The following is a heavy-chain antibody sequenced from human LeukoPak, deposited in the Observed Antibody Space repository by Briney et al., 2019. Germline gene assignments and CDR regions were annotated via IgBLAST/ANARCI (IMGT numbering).Heavy chain of an antibody. CDR2: INHSGST. V-gene: IGHV4-34*01. CDR1: GGSFSGYY. J-gene: IGHJ4*02. D-gene: IGHD6-6*01. Sequence: SETLSLTCAVYGGSFSGYYWSWIRQPPGKGLEWSGEINHSGSTNYNPSLKSRVTISVDTSKNQFSLKLSSVTAADTAVYYCARGNPSIAARQPLDYWGQGTLVTVSS. CDR3: ARGNPSIAARQPLDY.